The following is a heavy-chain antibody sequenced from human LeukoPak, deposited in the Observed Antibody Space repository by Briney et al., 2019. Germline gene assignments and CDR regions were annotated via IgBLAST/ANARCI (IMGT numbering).Heavy chain of an antibody. CDR3: AKDRDYQLLSYLNYYYGMDV. CDR1: GFTFSSYA. J-gene: IGHJ6*02. CDR2: ISGSGGST. Sequence: QPGGSLRLSCAASGFTFSSYAMSWVRQAPGKGLEWVSAISGSGGSTYYADSVKGRFTISRDNSKNTLYLQMNSLRAEDTAVYYCAKDRDYQLLSYLNYYYGMDVWGQGTTVTVSS. V-gene: IGHV3-23*01. D-gene: IGHD2-2*01.